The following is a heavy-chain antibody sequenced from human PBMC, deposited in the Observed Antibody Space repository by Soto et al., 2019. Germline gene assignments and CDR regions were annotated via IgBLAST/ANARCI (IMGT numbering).Heavy chain of an antibody. CDR3: AKQESDWNAHFDY. CDR1: GFSFSSYG. Sequence: QVQLVESGGGVVQPGRSLRLSCAASGFSFSSYGMHWVRQAPGKGLEWVAMISYDGTDEYYADSVKGRFTISRDNSKNAVYLQMNSLRAEDTAVCYCAKQESDWNAHFDYWGQGTLVTLSS. J-gene: IGHJ4*02. V-gene: IGHV3-30*18. D-gene: IGHD1-1*01. CDR2: ISYDGTDE.